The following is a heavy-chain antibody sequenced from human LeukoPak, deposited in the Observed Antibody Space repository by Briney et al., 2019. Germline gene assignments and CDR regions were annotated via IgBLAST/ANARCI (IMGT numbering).Heavy chain of an antibody. CDR3: ARDVVGSLDY. CDR1: GLTFSRYW. V-gene: IGHV3-7*01. Sequence: GGSLRLSCAASGLTFSRYWMAWVRQAPGKGLEWVANIKGDESARHQADSVKGRFTISRDNTQNSVYLQMSSLRGEDTAVYYCARDVVGSLDYWGQGTLVTVSS. J-gene: IGHJ4*02. D-gene: IGHD6-13*01. CDR2: IKGDESAR.